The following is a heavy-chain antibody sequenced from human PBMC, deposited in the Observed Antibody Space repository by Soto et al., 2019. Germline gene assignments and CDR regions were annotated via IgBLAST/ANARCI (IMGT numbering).Heavy chain of an antibody. CDR2: ISYSGST. CDR3: VRRYFYGSGKYGVDV. D-gene: IGHD3-10*01. V-gene: IGHV4-39*01. Sequence: SETLSLTCTVSGDSIISSNYYWGWIRQPPGKGLEWIGTISYSGSTYYNPSLNGRVTISVDTSKNQFSLKLTPLTAADTAVYYCVRRYFYGSGKYGVDVWGQGTMVTVSS. CDR1: GDSIISSNYY. J-gene: IGHJ6*02.